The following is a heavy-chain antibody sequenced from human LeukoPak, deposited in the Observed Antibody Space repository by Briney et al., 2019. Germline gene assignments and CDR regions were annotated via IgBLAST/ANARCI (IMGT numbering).Heavy chain of an antibody. D-gene: IGHD3/OR15-3a*01. V-gene: IGHV3-21*01. J-gene: IGHJ5*01. Sequence: GGSLRLSCAASGYTFSSYIIHWVLQAPGKGLEWVSSISSSSSYIYYADSVKGRFTISRDNAKNSLYLQMSSLRAEDTAVYYCARQGIDFWTPYWFDSWGQGTLVTVSS. CDR3: ARQGIDFWTPYWFDS. CDR2: ISSSSSYI. CDR1: GYTFSSYI.